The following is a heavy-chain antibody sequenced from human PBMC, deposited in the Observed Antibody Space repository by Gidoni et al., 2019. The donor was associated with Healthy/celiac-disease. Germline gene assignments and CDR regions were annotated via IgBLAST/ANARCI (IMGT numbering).Heavy chain of an antibody. D-gene: IGHD2-8*01. CDR3: ARQAAVLMVYVDY. Sequence: QLHLQESGPGLVKPSETLSLTCTVSGGAISSSSYYWGWIRQPPGKGLAWIGSIYYSGSTYYNPSRKSRVTISVDTSKNQFSLKLSSVTAADTAVYYCARQAAVLMVYVDYWGQGTLVTVSS. V-gene: IGHV4-39*01. CDR2: IYYSGST. J-gene: IGHJ4*02. CDR1: GGAISSSSYY.